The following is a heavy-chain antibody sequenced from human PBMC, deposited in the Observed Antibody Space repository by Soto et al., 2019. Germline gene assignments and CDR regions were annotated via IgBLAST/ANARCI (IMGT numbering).Heavy chain of an antibody. CDR3: ARSKSDYGDYADYYYGMDV. D-gene: IGHD4-17*01. J-gene: IGHJ6*02. V-gene: IGHV4-59*08. CDR2: IYYSGST. Sequence: PSETLSLTCTVSGGSISSYYWSWIRQPPGKGLEWIGYIYYSGSTNYNPSLKSRVTISVDTSKNQFSLKLSSVTAADTAVYYCARSKSDYGDYADYYYGMDVWGQGTTVTVSS. CDR1: GGSISSYY.